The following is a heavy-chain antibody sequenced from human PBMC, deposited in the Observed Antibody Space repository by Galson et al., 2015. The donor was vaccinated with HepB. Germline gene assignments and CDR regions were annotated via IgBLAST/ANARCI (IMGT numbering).Heavy chain of an antibody. D-gene: IGHD3-9*01. CDR2: IYPGDSDT. V-gene: IGHV5-51*03. J-gene: IGHJ4*02. CDR1: GYSFTSYW. Sequence: QSGAEVKKPGESLKISCKGSGYSFTSYWIGWVRQMPGKGLEWMGIIYPGDSDTRYSPSFQGQVTISADKSISTAYLQWSSLKASDTAMYYCARWDYDILTGYSYTPFDYWGQGTLVTVSS. CDR3: ARWDYDILTGYSYTPFDY.